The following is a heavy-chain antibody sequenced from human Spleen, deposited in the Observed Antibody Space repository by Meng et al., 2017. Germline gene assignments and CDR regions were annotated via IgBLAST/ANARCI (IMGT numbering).Heavy chain of an antibody. Sequence: GESLKISCAASGFTFSSYEMNWVRQAPGKGLEWVSYISSSGSTIYYADSVKGRFTISRDNAKNSLYLQMNSLRAEDTAVYYCAKPWYYDSSGYYYFSPSVDYWGQGTLVTVSS. D-gene: IGHD3-22*01. CDR3: AKPWYYDSSGYYYFSPSVDY. CDR2: ISSSGSTI. V-gene: IGHV3-48*03. CDR1: GFTFSSYE. J-gene: IGHJ4*02.